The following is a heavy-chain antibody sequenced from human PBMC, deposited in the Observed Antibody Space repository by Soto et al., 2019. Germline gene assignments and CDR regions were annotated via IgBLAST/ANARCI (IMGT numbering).Heavy chain of an antibody. CDR1: GYTFTSYD. J-gene: IGHJ6*02. CDR3: ARGQLQLYVMDV. Sequence: ASGRVSCTASGYTFTSYDINWVRQASGQGVEWMGWMNPNSGNTGYAQKFQGRVTMTRNTSISTAYMELSSLRSEDTAVYYCARGQLQLYVMDVWGQWTTVTVSS. CDR2: MNPNSGNT. D-gene: IGHD1-1*01. V-gene: IGHV1-8*01.